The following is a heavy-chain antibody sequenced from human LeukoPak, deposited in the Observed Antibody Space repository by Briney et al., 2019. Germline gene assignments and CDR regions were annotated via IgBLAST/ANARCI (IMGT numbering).Heavy chain of an antibody. CDR2: IHPKSGDT. Sequence: ASVKVSFKTSGYTFTDHYFHWLRQAPGQGLEWMGWIHPKSGDTNYAERFQGRVSLTRDTSISTAYMELSRLRSDDTAVYYCARLSIAVAGTWGQGTLVTVSS. D-gene: IGHD6-19*01. CDR1: GYTFTDHY. CDR3: ARLSIAVAGT. J-gene: IGHJ4*02. V-gene: IGHV1-2*02.